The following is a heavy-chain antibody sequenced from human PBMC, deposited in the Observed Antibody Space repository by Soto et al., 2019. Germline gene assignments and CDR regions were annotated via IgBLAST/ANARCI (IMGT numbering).Heavy chain of an antibody. Sequence: SETLSLTCAVYGGSFSGYYWSWIRQPPGKGLEWIGEINHSGSTNYNPSLKSRVTISLDTSKNQFSLKLSSVTAADTAVYYCARATIVVVVAATQDAFDIWGQGTMVTVSS. CDR1: GGSFSGYY. V-gene: IGHV4-34*01. CDR2: INHSGST. J-gene: IGHJ3*02. CDR3: ARATIVVVVAATQDAFDI. D-gene: IGHD2-15*01.